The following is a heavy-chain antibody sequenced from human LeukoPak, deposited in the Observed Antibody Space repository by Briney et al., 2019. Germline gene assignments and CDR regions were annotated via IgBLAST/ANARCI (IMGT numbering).Heavy chain of an antibody. D-gene: IGHD3-3*01. J-gene: IGHJ4*02. Sequence: PSETLSLTCAVAGSSISSGGYSLSWIRQPPGKGLEWIGYIYHSGSTYYNPSLKSRVTISVDRSKNQFSLKLSSVTAADTAVYYCARARITIFGVVQGAFDYWGQGTLVTVSS. V-gene: IGHV4-30-2*01. CDR3: ARARITIFGVVQGAFDY. CDR1: GSSISSGGYS. CDR2: IYHSGST.